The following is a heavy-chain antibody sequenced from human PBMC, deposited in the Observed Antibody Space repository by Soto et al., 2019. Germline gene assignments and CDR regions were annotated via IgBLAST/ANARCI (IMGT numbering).Heavy chain of an antibody. J-gene: IGHJ4*02. V-gene: IGHV1-3*01. D-gene: IGHD6-6*01. CDR2: INAGNGNT. Sequence: ASVKVSCKASGYTFTIYAMHWVRQAPGQRLEWMGWINAGNGNTKYSQKFQGRVTITRDTSASTAYMELSSLRSEDTAVYYCACSIAGFYFDYWGQGTLVTVSS. CDR3: ACSIAGFYFDY. CDR1: GYTFTIYA.